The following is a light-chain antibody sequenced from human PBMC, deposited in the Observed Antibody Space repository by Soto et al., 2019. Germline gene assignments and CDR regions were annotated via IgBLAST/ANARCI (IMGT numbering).Light chain of an antibody. CDR3: QQYENYWT. CDR1: QSVSSN. CDR2: AAS. Sequence: EIVLTQSPATLSVSPGERATLYFRASQSVSSNLAWYQHKPGQAPRLLVYAASTRATGIPARFSGSGSGTDFTLTISSLQPEDFAVYYCQQYENYWTFGQGTKVDIK. J-gene: IGKJ1*01. V-gene: IGKV3-15*01.